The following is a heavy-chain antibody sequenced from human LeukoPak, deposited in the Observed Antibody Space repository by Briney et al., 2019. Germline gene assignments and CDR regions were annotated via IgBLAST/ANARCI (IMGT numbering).Heavy chain of an antibody. CDR2: INHSGST. CDR3: ARDRYCSGGSCTNFDY. J-gene: IGHJ4*02. V-gene: IGHV4-34*01. Sequence: SETLSLTCAVYGGSFSGYYWSWIRQPPGKGLEWIGEINHSGSTNYNPSLKSRVTISVDTSKNQFSLKLSSVTAADTAVYYCARDRYCSGGSCTNFDYWGQGTLVTVCS. D-gene: IGHD2-15*01. CDR1: GGSFSGYY.